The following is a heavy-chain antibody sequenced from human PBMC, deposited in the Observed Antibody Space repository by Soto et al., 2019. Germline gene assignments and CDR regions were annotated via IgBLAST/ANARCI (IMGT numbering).Heavy chain of an antibody. Sequence: ASVKVSCKASGYTFTDYYMHWVRQAPGQGLEWMGWINPNSGGTNYAQNFQGWVTMTRDTSISTAYMELGRLGSDDTAVYYCATSRVVIAVAGTWGSPFDYWGQGTLVTVSS. D-gene: IGHD6-19*01. CDR1: GYTFTDYY. CDR3: ATSRVVIAVAGTWGSPFDY. J-gene: IGHJ4*02. V-gene: IGHV1-2*04. CDR2: INPNSGGT.